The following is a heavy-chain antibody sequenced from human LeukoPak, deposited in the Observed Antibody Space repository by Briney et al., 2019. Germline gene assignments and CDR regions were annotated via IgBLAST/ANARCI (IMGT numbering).Heavy chain of an antibody. D-gene: IGHD4-17*01. Sequence: GSSLRLSCAASGFTFSYYGMHWVRQAPGRGLEWVSVISHDGSNKYYADSVKGRSTISRDNSKNTLYLQMNSLRPEDTSVYYCAKPGKRSVVTITDFDYWGQGTLVTVSS. CDR3: AKPGKRSVVTITDFDY. CDR2: ISHDGSNK. J-gene: IGHJ4*02. V-gene: IGHV3-30*18. CDR1: GFTFSYYG.